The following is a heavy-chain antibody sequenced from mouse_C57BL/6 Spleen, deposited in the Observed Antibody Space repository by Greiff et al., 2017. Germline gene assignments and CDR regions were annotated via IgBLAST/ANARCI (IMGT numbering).Heavy chain of an antibody. D-gene: IGHD1-1*01. CDR2: ISSGSSTI. V-gene: IGHV5-17*01. J-gene: IGHJ4*01. CDR3: ARGGGSSSYYAMDY. CDR1: GFTFSDYG. Sequence: EVNLVESGGGLVKPGGSLKLSCAASGFTFSDYGMHWVRQAPEKGLEWVAYISSGSSTIYYADTVKGRFTISRDNAKNTLFLQMTSLRSEDTAMYYCARGGGSSSYYAMDYWGQGTSVTVSS.